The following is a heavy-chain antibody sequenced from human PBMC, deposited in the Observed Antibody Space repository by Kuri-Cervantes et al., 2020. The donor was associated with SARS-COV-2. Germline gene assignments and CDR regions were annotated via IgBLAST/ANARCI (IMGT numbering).Heavy chain of an antibody. J-gene: IGHJ4*01. Sequence: SETLSLTCAVYGGSFSGYYWSWIRQPPGKGLEWIGEINHSGSTNYNPSLKSRVTVSVDTSKNQFSLKLSSVTAADTAVYYCATGYYYDSSGYYLWDYWGHGTLVTVSS. CDR1: GGSFSGYY. D-gene: IGHD3-22*01. V-gene: IGHV4-34*01. CDR2: INHSGST. CDR3: ATGYYYDSSGYYLWDY.